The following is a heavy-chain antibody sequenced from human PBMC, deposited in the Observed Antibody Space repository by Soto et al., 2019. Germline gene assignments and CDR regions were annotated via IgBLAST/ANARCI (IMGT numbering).Heavy chain of an antibody. Sequence: QLQLQESGPGLVKPSETLSLTCIVSGGSISSRSYYWGWIRQPPGKGLEWIGTMYYSGSTYYNPSLKRRVTISVDTSKNQFSLKLSSVTAADTAVYYCARHGYCRGGACFKGAFDIWGQGTMVTVSS. V-gene: IGHV4-39*01. CDR3: ARHGYCRGGACFKGAFDI. J-gene: IGHJ3*02. D-gene: IGHD2-15*01. CDR1: GGSISSRSYY. CDR2: MYYSGST.